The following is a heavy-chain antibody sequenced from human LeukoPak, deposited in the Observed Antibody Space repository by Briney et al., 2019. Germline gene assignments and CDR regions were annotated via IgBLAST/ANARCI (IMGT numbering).Heavy chain of an antibody. J-gene: IGHJ1*01. CDR2: IYYSGST. CDR3: VAWNGYFQH. Sequence: KPSETLSLTCTVSGGSISSYYWSWIRQPPGKGLEWIGYIYYSGSTNYNPSLKSRVTISVDTSKNQFSLKLSSVTAADTAVYYCVAWNGYFQHWGQGTLVTVSS. CDR1: GGSISSYY. V-gene: IGHV4-59*08. D-gene: IGHD1-1*01.